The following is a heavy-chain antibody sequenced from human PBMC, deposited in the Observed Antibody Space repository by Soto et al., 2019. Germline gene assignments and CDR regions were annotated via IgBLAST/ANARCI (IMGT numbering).Heavy chain of an antibody. Sequence: SETLSLTCTVSGGSISSGGYYWSWIRQHPGKGLEWIGYIYYSGSTYYNPSLKSRVTISVDTSKNQFSLKLSSVTAADTAVYYCARGIGYCSSTSCASWGPNNWFDPWGQGTLVTVSS. J-gene: IGHJ5*02. V-gene: IGHV4-31*03. D-gene: IGHD2-2*01. CDR1: GGSISSGGYY. CDR2: IYYSGST. CDR3: ARGIGYCSSTSCASWGPNNWFDP.